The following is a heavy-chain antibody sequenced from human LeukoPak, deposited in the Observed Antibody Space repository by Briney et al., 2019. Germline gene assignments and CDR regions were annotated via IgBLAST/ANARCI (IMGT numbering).Heavy chain of an antibody. CDR1: GYTLTELS. D-gene: IGHD6-19*01. V-gene: IGHV1-24*01. Sequence: ASVKVSCKVSGYTLTELSMHWVRQALGKGLEWMGGFDPEDGETIYAQKFQGRVTMTEDTSTDTAYMELSSLRSEDTAVYYCAASRPLPQWLESDYWGQGTLVTVSS. J-gene: IGHJ4*02. CDR2: FDPEDGET. CDR3: AASRPLPQWLESDY.